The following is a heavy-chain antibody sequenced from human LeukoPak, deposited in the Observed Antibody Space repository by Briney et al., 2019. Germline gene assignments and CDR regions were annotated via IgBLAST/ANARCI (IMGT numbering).Heavy chain of an antibody. J-gene: IGHJ6*02. D-gene: IGHD3-10*01. Sequence: GRSLRLSCAASGFTFSSYAMHWVRQAPGKGLEWVAVISSDGSNKYYADSVKGRFTISRDNSKNTLHLQMNSLRAEDTAVYYCASRVEVSYYGMDVWGQGTTVTVSS. CDR2: ISSDGSNK. CDR1: GFTFSSYA. V-gene: IGHV3-30-3*01. CDR3: ASRVEVSYYGMDV.